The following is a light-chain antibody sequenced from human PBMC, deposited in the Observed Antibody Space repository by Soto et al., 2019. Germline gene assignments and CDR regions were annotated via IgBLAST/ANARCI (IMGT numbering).Light chain of an antibody. CDR1: TGAVTSGHY. V-gene: IGLV7-46*01. CDR3: SLYFRPTDV. CDR2: DTT. Sequence: QAVVTQEASLAVSPGGTVTLTCGSSTGAVTSGHYPYWIQQKPGQAPRTLIYDTTNRHSWTPARFSGSLLGGKAALTLSGAQPADQADYYFSLYFRPTDVFGSGTKLTVL. J-gene: IGLJ1*01.